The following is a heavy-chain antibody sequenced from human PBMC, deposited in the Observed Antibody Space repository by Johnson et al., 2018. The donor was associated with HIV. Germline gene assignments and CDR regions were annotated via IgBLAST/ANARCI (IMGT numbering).Heavy chain of an antibody. CDR1: RFTFSSYA. Sequence: VQLVESGGGVVQPGRSLRLSCAASRFTFSSYAMHWVRQAPGKGLEWVSYISSSGSTIYYADSVKGRFTISRDNAKNSLYLQMNSLRAEDTAVYYCARDTASSSTLDAFDIWGQGTMVTVSS. D-gene: IGHD2-2*01. J-gene: IGHJ3*02. V-gene: IGHV3-48*04. CDR2: ISSSGSTI. CDR3: ARDTASSSTLDAFDI.